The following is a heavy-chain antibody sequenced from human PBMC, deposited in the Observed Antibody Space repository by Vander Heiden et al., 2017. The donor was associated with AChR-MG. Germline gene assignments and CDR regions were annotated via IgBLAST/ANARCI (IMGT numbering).Heavy chain of an antibody. J-gene: IGHJ6*03. CDR2: IWYDGSNK. CDR1: GFTFSSYG. CDR3: ARGAFQLGLAELLAARDYYYYYMDV. Sequence: QVQLVESGGGVVQPGRSLRLSCAASGFTFSSYGMHWFRQAPGKGLEWVAFIWYDGSNKYYADSVKGRFTISRDNSKNTLYLQMNSLRAEDTAVYYCARGAFQLGLAELLAARDYYYYYMDVWGKGTTVTVSS. D-gene: IGHD6-6*01. V-gene: IGHV3-33*01.